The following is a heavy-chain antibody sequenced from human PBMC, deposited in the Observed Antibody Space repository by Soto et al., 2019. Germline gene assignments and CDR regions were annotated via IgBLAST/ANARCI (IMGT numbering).Heavy chain of an antibody. J-gene: IGHJ4*02. CDR3: ARTLRGHGVKYIDF. V-gene: IGHV4-39*02. CDR2: IYYSGST. D-gene: IGHD3-10*01. CDR1: GGSISSSSYY. Sequence: PSETLSLTCTVSGGSISSSSYYWGWIRQPPGKGLEWIGSIYYSGSTYYNPSLKSRVTISVDTSKNHFSLQLNSVTPDDTAVYYCARTLRGHGVKYIDFWGQGTLVTVSS.